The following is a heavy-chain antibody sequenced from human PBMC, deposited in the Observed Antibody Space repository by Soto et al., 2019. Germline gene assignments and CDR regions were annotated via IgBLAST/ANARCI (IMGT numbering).Heavy chain of an antibody. V-gene: IGHV1-69*01. D-gene: IGHD5-18*01. CDR3: ARTGRVDTAMVNYYYSGMDV. CDR1: GGTFSSYA. CDR2: IIPIFGTA. Sequence: QVQLVQSGAEVKKPGSSVKVSCKASGGTFSSYAISWVRQAPGQGLEWMGGIIPIFGTANYAQKFQGRVTITADESTSTAYMELSSLRSEDTAVYYCARTGRVDTAMVNYYYSGMDVWGQGTTVTVSS. J-gene: IGHJ6*02.